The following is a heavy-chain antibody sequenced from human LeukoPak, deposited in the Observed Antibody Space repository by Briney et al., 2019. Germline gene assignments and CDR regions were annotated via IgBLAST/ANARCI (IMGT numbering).Heavy chain of an antibody. J-gene: IGHJ4*02. V-gene: IGHV3-23*01. Sequence: GGSLRLSCAASGFTFSSYGMSWVRQPPGKGLDWVSAISGSGDSTYYPYFVKGLFTISRDNSKNFLYLQMNNLRADDTAVYDCAKDVWSGSSRAEKFDYWGQGTLVTVSS. CDR2: ISGSGDST. CDR3: AKDVWSGSSRAEKFDY. D-gene: IGHD1-26*01. CDR1: GFTFSSYG.